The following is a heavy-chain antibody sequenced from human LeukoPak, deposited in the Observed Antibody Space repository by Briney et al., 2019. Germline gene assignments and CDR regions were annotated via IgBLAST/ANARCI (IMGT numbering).Heavy chain of an antibody. CDR3: AREYYVSAFDI. J-gene: IGHJ3*02. D-gene: IGHD3-10*02. Sequence: TGGSLRLSCAASGFTFSSYAMHWVRQAPGKGLEWVAVISYDGSNKYYADSVKGRFTISRDNSKNTLYLQMNSLRAEDTAVYYCAREYYVSAFDIWGQGTMVTVSS. V-gene: IGHV3-30-3*01. CDR1: GFTFSSYA. CDR2: ISYDGSNK.